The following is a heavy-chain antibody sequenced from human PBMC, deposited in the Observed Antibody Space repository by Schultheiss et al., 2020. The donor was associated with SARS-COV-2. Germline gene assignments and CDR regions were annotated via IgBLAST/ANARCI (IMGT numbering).Heavy chain of an antibody. CDR1: GFTFSSYG. Sequence: GGSLRLSCAASGFTFSSYGMHWVRQAPGKGLEWVAVISYDGSNKYYADSVKGRFTISRDNSKNTLYLQMNSLRAEDTAVYYCAKDGRTEYRSLRWLVPPGEADYWGQGTLVTVSS. D-gene: IGHD6-19*01. CDR2: ISYDGSNK. V-gene: IGHV3-30*18. J-gene: IGHJ4*02. CDR3: AKDGRTEYRSLRWLVPPGEADY.